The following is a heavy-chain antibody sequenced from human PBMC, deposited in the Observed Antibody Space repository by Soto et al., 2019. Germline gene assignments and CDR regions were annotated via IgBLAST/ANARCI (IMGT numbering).Heavy chain of an antibody. CDR2: IIPIFGTA. CDR1: GGTFSSYA. D-gene: IGHD2-2*01. CDR3: ARDLGGATSFSHDY. V-gene: IGHV1-69*13. J-gene: IGHJ4*02. Sequence: ASVKVSCKASGGTFSSYAISWVRQAPGQGLEWMGGIIPIFGTANYAQKFQGRVTITADESTSTAYMELSSLRSEDTAVYYCARDLGGATSFSHDYWGQGTLVTVSS.